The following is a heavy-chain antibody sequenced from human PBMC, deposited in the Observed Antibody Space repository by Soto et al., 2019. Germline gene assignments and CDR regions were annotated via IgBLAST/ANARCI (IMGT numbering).Heavy chain of an antibody. CDR2: INHSGST. CDR3: ARFYSSSRGNYYYGMDV. D-gene: IGHD6-6*01. V-gene: IGHV4-34*01. Sequence: SDTLSLTCAVYGGSFSGYYWSWIRQPPGKGLEWIGEINHSGSTNYNPSLKSRVTISVDTSKNQFSLKLSSVTAADTAVYYCARFYSSSRGNYYYGMDVWGQGTTVTVSS. CDR1: GGSFSGYY. J-gene: IGHJ6*02.